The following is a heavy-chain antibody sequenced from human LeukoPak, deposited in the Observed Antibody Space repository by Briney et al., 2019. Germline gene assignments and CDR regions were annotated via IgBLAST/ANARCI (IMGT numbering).Heavy chain of an antibody. D-gene: IGHD3-10*01. J-gene: IGHJ4*02. CDR1: GFTVSSNY. Sequence: PGGSLRLSCAASGFTVSSNYMSWVRQAPGKGLEWVSVIYSGGSTYYADSVKGRFTISRDNSKNTLYLQMNSLRAEDTAVYYCWEDVWFGELFEENYWGQGTLVTVSS. CDR3: WEDVWFGELFEENY. V-gene: IGHV3-53*01. CDR2: IYSGGST.